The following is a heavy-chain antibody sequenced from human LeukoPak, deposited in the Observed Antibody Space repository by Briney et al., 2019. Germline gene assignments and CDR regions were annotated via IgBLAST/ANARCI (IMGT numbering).Heavy chain of an antibody. Sequence: ASVKVSCKPSGYTFTGYYIQWVRQAPGQGLGWMGWIDPNSGGTNSAQKFQGRVTLTRDTSISTAYMELSGLRSDDTAVYYCARGVVAATFYYYMDVWGKGTMVTVSS. CDR3: ARGVVAATFYYYMDV. D-gene: IGHD2-15*01. CDR2: IDPNSGGT. V-gene: IGHV1-2*02. J-gene: IGHJ6*03. CDR1: GYTFTGYY.